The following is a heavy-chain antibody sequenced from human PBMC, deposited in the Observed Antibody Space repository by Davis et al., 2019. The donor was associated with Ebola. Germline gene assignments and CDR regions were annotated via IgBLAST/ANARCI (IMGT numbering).Heavy chain of an antibody. CDR2: ISSSSSYI. CDR1: GFTFSSYS. Sequence: GESLKISCAASGFTFSSYSMNWVRQAPGKGLEWVSSISSSSSYIYYEDSLKGRFTVSRDNAKNSLYLQMNSLRAEDTAVYYCARGGYSSSSVFDYWGQGTLVTVSS. D-gene: IGHD6-6*01. J-gene: IGHJ4*02. V-gene: IGHV3-21*04. CDR3: ARGGYSSSSVFDY.